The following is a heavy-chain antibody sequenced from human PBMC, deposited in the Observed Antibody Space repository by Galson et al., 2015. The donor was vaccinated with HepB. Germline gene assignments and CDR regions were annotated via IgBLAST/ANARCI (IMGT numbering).Heavy chain of an antibody. V-gene: IGHV3-15*01. CDR2: IKSKIDGETT. Sequence: SLRLSCAASRLTFSTAWMSWIRQAPGKGLEWVGRIKSKIDGETTEYAAPVKGRFTISRDDSKDALYLQMNSLKTEDTAVYYCTTVGAVLRYSDSPEIKGLCYWGQGALVTVSS. J-gene: IGHJ4*02. CDR1: RLTFSTAW. CDR3: TTVGAVLRYSDSPEIKGLCY. D-gene: IGHD3-9*01.